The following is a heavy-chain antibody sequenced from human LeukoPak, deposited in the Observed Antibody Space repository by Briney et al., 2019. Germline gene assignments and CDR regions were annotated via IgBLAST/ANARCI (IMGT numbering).Heavy chain of an antibody. CDR1: GFTFSSYA. Sequence: GGSLRLSCAASGFTFSSYAMSWVRQAPGKGLEWVSAISGSGGSTYYADSVKGRFTISRDNSKNTLYLQMNSLRAEDTAVYYCAKDGLGSGYYYYYYYGMDVWGQGTTVTVSS. CDR2: ISGSGGST. D-gene: IGHD3-22*01. CDR3: AKDGLGSGYYYYYYYGMDV. J-gene: IGHJ6*02. V-gene: IGHV3-23*01.